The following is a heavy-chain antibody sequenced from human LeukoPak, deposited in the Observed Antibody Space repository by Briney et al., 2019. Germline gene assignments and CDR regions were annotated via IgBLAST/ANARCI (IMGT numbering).Heavy chain of an antibody. V-gene: IGHV3-7*01. Sequence: GGSLRLSCTASEFTFSNYWMTWVRQAPGKGLEWVANIKQYGSERYYVDSVKGRFTISRDNAKNSLYLQMNSLRAEDTAVYYCATDQAGGLDSWGQGTLVTVSS. CDR3: ATDQAGGLDS. CDR1: EFTFSNYW. CDR2: IKQYGSER. J-gene: IGHJ4*02. D-gene: IGHD3-10*01.